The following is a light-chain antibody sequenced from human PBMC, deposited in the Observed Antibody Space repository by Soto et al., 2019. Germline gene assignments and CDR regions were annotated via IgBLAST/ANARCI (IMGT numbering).Light chain of an antibody. CDR1: SSDVGGSKY. V-gene: IGLV2-14*03. Sequence: QSALTLPASVSGSPGQSITISCTGTSSDVGGSKYVSWYQQHPGQAPKLMIYDVSNRPSGISDRFSGSKSGYTASLTISGLQTEDEADYYCSSYGGSSSALSVFGTGTKLTVL. CDR3: SSYGGSSSALSV. CDR2: DVS. J-gene: IGLJ1*01.